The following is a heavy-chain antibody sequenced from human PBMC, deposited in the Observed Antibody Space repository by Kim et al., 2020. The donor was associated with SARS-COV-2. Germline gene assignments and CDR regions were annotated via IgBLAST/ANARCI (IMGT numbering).Heavy chain of an antibody. V-gene: IGHV4-59*01. CDR3: ARERDGDDSSGYFAY. CDR2: MYYSGST. CDR1: GGSISGFF. Sequence: SETLSLTCTVSGGSISGFFWNWIRQPPGKGLEWIGYMYYSGSTNYNPSLESRVTISVDTSKNQVSLKLRSVTAADTAVYYCARERDGDDSSGYFAYWGQG. J-gene: IGHJ4*02. D-gene: IGHD3-22*01.